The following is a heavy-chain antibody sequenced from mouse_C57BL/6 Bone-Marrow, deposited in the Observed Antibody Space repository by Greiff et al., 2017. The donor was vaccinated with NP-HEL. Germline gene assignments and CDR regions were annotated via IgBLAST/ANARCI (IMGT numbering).Heavy chain of an antibody. J-gene: IGHJ1*03. CDR3: ARWDYRYWYFDV. CDR1: GYTFTSYW. V-gene: IGHV1-52*01. Sequence: QVQLQQPGAELVRPGSSVKLSCKASGYTFTSYWMHWVKQRPIQGLEWIGNIDPSDSETHYNQKFKDKATLTVDKSSSTAYMQLSSLTSEDSAVYYCARWDYRYWYFDVWGTGTTVTVSS. CDR2: IDPSDSET. D-gene: IGHD2-12*01.